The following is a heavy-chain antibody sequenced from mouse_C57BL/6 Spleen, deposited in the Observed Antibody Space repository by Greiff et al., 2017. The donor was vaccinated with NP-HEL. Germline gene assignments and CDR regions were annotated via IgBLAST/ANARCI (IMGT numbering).Heavy chain of an antibody. J-gene: IGHJ2*01. V-gene: IGHV1-42*01. CDR3: AREGYYYGSSPDY. CDR2: INPSTGGT. Sequence: VQLQQPGPELVKPGASVKISCKASGYSFTGYYMNWVKQSPEKSLEWIGEINPSTGGTTYNQKFKAKATLTVAKSSSTAYMQLKSLTSEDSAVYYCAREGYYYGSSPDYWGQGTTLTVAS. D-gene: IGHD1-1*01. CDR1: GYSFTGYY.